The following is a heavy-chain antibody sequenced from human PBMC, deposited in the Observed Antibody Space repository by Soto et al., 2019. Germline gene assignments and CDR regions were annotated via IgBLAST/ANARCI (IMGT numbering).Heavy chain of an antibody. Sequence: QVQLVQSGAEVKKPGASVKVSCKASGYTFTSYAMHWVRQAPGQRLEWMGWINAGNGNTKYSQKFQGRVTITRDTSAGTAYMELSSLRSEDTAVYYCARDRERSGWSLYNWFDPWGQGTLVTVSS. CDR2: INAGNGNT. V-gene: IGHV1-3*01. J-gene: IGHJ5*02. CDR1: GYTFTSYA. D-gene: IGHD6-19*01. CDR3: ARDRERSGWSLYNWFDP.